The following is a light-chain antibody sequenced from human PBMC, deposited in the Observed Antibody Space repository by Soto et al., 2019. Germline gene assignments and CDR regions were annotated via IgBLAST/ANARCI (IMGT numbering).Light chain of an antibody. J-gene: IGKJ1*01. V-gene: IGKV1-5*01. CDR3: QQYNSYST. CDR1: QSISSW. Sequence: DIQMTQSPSTLSASVGDRVTITCRASQSISSWLAWYQQKPGKAPKLLIYDASSLASGVPSRFSGSGSGTEFTLTISSLQPDAFATYYCQQYNSYSTFGQGTKVEIK. CDR2: DAS.